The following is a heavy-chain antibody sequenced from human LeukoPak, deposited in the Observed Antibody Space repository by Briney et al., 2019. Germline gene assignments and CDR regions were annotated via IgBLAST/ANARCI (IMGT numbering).Heavy chain of an antibody. J-gene: IGHJ4*02. CDR3: TTRSGDFWSGFVN. D-gene: IGHD3-3*01. V-gene: IGHV1-24*01. Sequence: GASVTVSCKVSGNSLSELSIQWVRQAPGKGLECMGGFDPEEAKMVYAQNFQGRVTMTEDSSTQTAYMELSGLTSDHTAVYYCTTRSGDFWSGFVNWGQGTLVSVSS. CDR1: GNSLSELS. CDR2: FDPEEAKM.